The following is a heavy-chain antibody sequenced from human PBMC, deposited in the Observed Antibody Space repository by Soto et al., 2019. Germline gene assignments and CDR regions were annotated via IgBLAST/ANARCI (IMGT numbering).Heavy chain of an antibody. CDR1: GYTFTSYY. CDR3: ARDLRVSYYYDSSGYPRFRFDY. V-gene: IGHV1-46*01. CDR2: INPSGGST. D-gene: IGHD3-22*01. Sequence: GASVKVSCKASGYTFTSYYMHWVRQAPGQGLEWMGIINPSGGSTSYAQKFQGRVTMTRDTSTSTVCMELSSLRSEDTAVYYCARDLRVSYYYDSSGYPRFRFDYWGQGTLVTVSS. J-gene: IGHJ4*02.